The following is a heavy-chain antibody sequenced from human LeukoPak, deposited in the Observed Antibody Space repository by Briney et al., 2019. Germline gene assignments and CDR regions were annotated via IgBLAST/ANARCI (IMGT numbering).Heavy chain of an antibody. CDR1: GFTFSSYG. CDR3: ARDWALYSSSWNIWGTNWFDP. CDR2: ISSSSSYI. D-gene: IGHD6-13*01. V-gene: IGHV3-21*01. J-gene: IGHJ5*02. Sequence: PGRSLRLSCAASGFTFSSYGMHWVRQAPGKGLEWVSSISSSSSYIYYADSVKGRFTISRDNAKNSLYLQMNSLRAEDTAVYYCARDWALYSSSWNIWGTNWFDPWGRGTLVTVSS.